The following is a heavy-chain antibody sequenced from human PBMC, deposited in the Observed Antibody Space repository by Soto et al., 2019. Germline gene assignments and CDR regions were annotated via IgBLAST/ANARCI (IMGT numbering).Heavy chain of an antibody. V-gene: IGHV4-59*01. CDR3: ARGQVVRGVIITYYYYYGMDV. CDR1: SGSIGTYY. D-gene: IGHD3-10*01. Sequence: PSETLSLTCTVSSGSIGTYYWNWIRQPPGKGLEWIAYIDYSGSTNSNPSLKSRLTISIDTSKNQFSLKLSSVTAADTAVYYCARGQVVRGVIITYYYYYGMDVWGQGTTVTVSS. J-gene: IGHJ6*02. CDR2: IDYSGST.